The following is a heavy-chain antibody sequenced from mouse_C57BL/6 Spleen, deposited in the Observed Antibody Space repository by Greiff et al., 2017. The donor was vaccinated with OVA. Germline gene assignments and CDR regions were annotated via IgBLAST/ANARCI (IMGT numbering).Heavy chain of an antibody. V-gene: IGHV1-15*01. Sequence: VQLQQSGAELVRPGASVTLSCKASGYTFTDYEMHWVKQTPVHGLEWIGAIDPETGGTAYNQKFKGKAILTADKSSSTAYMELRSLTAEDTAVYYCANWDRYFDVWGTGTTVTVSS. CDR1: GYTFTDYE. CDR3: ANWDRYFDV. J-gene: IGHJ1*03. D-gene: IGHD4-1*01. CDR2: IDPETGGT.